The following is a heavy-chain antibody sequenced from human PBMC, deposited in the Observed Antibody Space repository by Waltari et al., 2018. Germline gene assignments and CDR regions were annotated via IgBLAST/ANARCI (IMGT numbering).Heavy chain of an antibody. Sequence: EVQLLESGGGLVQPGGSLRLSCAASGFTFSSYAMSWVRQAPGKGLEWVSAISGSGGSTYYADSVKGRFTISRDNSKNTLYLQMNSLRAEDTAVYYCAKSTGGTFGYSYGSPYYFDYWGQGTLVTVSS. CDR1: GFTFSSYA. V-gene: IGHV3-23*01. J-gene: IGHJ4*02. D-gene: IGHD5-18*01. CDR2: ISGSGGST. CDR3: AKSTGGTFGYSYGSPYYFDY.